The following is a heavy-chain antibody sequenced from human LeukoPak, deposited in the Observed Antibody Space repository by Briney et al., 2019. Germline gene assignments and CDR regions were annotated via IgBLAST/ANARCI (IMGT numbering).Heavy chain of an antibody. CDR1: GGSFSGYY. CDR2: INHSGST. J-gene: IGHJ6*02. D-gene: IGHD3-10*01. Sequence: SETLSLTCAVYGGSFSGYYWSWIRQPPGKGLEWIGEINHSGSTNYNPSLKSRVTISVDTSKNQFSLKLSSVTAADTAVYYCARYGHGSGELYYYGMDVWGQGTTVTVSS. CDR3: ARYGHGSGELYYYGMDV. V-gene: IGHV4-34*01.